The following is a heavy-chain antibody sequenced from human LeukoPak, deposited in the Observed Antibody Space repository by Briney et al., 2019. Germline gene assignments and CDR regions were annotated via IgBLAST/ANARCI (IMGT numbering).Heavy chain of an antibody. Sequence: GGSLRLSCAASGFTFSSYGMHWVRQAPGKGLEYVAAISSNGDATYYANSVEGRFTISRDNSKNTLYLQMGSLRVEDMAVYYCARGGGYRGYGQDYWGQGTLVTVSS. CDR3: ARGGGYRGYGQDY. CDR2: ISSNGDAT. D-gene: IGHD5-12*01. CDR1: GFTFSSYG. J-gene: IGHJ4*02. V-gene: IGHV3-64*01.